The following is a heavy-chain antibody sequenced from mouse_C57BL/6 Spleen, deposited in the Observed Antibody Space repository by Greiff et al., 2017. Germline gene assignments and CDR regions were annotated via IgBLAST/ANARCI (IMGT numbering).Heavy chain of an antibody. V-gene: IGHV6-3*01. CDR2: IRLKSDNYAT. D-gene: IGHD1-3*01. Sequence: EVKLVQSGGGLVQPGGSMKLSCVASGFTFSNYWMNWVRQSPEKGLEWVAQIRLKSDNYATHYAESVKGRFTISRDDSKSSVYLPMNNLRADDTAIYYCTGLNMEYWGQGPTVTAAS. CDR3: TGLNMEY. J-gene: IGHJ4*01. CDR1: GFTFSNYW.